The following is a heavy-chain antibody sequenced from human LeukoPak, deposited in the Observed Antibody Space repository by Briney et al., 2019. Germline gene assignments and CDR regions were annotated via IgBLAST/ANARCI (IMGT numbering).Heavy chain of an antibody. J-gene: IGHJ4*02. V-gene: IGHV3-74*01. D-gene: IGHD6-13*01. CDR2: INGDGSTT. CDR1: GFSFRSCW. Sequence: PGGSLRLSCAASGFSFRSCWMHWVGHAPGKELVWVSRINGDGSTTNYADSVRGRFTISRDNAKNTLYLQTNSLRAEDTAAYYCARGGTIAAAGGSPARGDYWGQGTLVTVSS. CDR3: ARGGTIAAAGGSPARGDY.